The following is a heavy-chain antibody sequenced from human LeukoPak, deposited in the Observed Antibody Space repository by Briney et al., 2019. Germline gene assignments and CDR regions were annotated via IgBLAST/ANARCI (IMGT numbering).Heavy chain of an antibody. J-gene: IGHJ4*02. Sequence: ASVKVSCKASGYTFTSYGISWVRQAPGQGLEWMGGISAYNGNTNYAQKLQGRVTMTTDTSTSTAYMELRSLRSDDTAVYYCARVSPNCGGDCYSGYWGQGTLVTVSS. CDR1: GYTFTSYG. V-gene: IGHV1-18*01. D-gene: IGHD2-21*02. CDR2: ISAYNGNT. CDR3: ARVSPNCGGDCYSGY.